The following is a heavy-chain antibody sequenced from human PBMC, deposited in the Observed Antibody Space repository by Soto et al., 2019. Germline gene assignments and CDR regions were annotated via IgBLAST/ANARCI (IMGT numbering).Heavy chain of an antibody. J-gene: IGHJ4*02. Sequence: ASVKGSRKASGYTFPSYAMHWGRPAPGQRLEWMGWINACNGNTKYSQKFQGRVTIIRDTSASTAYMELSSLRSEDTAVYYCARSIVVVTALDYWGQGTLVTVSS. D-gene: IGHD2-21*02. V-gene: IGHV1-3*01. CDR1: GYTFPSYA. CDR2: INACNGNT. CDR3: ARSIVVVTALDY.